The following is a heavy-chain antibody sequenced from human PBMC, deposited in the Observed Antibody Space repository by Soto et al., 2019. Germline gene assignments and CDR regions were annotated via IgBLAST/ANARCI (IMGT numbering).Heavy chain of an antibody. CDR2: IYYSGST. CDR1: GGSISSSSYY. D-gene: IGHD4-17*01. CDR3: ARHSTTGRNGIAFDI. V-gene: IGHV4-39*01. J-gene: IGHJ3*02. Sequence: QLQLQESGPGLVKPSETLSLTCTVSGGSISSSSYYWGWIRQPPGKGLEWIGSIYYSGSTYYNPSLKSRVTISVDTSKNQFSLKLSSVTAADTTVYYCARHSTTGRNGIAFDIWGQGTMVTVSS.